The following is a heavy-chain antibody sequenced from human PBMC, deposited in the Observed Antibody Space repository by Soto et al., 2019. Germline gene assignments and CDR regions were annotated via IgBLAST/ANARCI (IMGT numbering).Heavy chain of an antibody. CDR3: ARDDIPGRSVSTHGIDV. Sequence: QVQLVESGGGVVQPGKSLRLSCAASGFTFSNYGMHWVRQAPGKGLEWVAVIWYDGGYKYYPDSVKGRFTISRDNSKNTLYLQMDTLRAEDTAVYYCARDDIPGRSVSTHGIDVWGQGTTVTVSS. D-gene: IGHD6-19*01. V-gene: IGHV3-33*01. J-gene: IGHJ6*02. CDR1: GFTFSNYG. CDR2: IWYDGGYK.